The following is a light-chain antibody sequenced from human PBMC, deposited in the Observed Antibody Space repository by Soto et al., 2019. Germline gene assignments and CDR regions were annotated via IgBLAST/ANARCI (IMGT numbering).Light chain of an antibody. V-gene: IGKV1-5*01. J-gene: IGKJ5*01. CDR3: QQYKNWPFS. CDR2: DVS. Sequence: DIQMTQSPAILSASVGDRVTITCRSSQTITNWLAWYQQKSGQSPRXLIYDVSSRATGVPSRFSGTGSETDLTITISGLQSEDSEIYFCQQYKNWPFSFGQGTRLEIK. CDR1: QTITNW.